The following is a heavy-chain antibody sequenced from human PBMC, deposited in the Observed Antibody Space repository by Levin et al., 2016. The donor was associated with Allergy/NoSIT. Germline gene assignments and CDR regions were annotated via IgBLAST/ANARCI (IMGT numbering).Heavy chain of an antibody. J-gene: IGHJ4*02. V-gene: IGHV1-2*02. D-gene: IGHD3-22*01. CDR3: TRGRGTNSDSSDYDSRGLQGY. Sequence: ASVKVSCKASGYTFTDYFMHWVRQAPGQGLEWMGWINPNSGATDYAQKFQARVTMTRDTSISTAYMEVTSLTSDDTAVYYCTRGRGTNSDSSDYDSRGLQGYWGQGTPVTVSS. CDR1: GYTFTDYF. CDR2: INPNSGAT.